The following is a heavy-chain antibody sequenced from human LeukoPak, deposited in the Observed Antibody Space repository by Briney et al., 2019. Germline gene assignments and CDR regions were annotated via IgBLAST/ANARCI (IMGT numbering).Heavy chain of an antibody. J-gene: IGHJ4*02. CDR1: GGAFTTYY. V-gene: IGHV4-34*01. Sequence: SETLSLTCAVYGGAFTTYYGTWIRQPPGKGLEWIGEINLRGTTNYNPSLKSRVTISLDTSKNQFSLKLTSVTAADTAVYYCVGTKYNDSPVLANWGQGSLVTVSS. CDR2: INLRGTT. D-gene: IGHD3-3*02. CDR3: VGTKYNDSPVLAN.